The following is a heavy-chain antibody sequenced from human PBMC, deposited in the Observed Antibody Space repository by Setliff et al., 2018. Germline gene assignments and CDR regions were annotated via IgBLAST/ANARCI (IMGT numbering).Heavy chain of an antibody. V-gene: IGHV4-4*08. CDR3: ARGAGWWDL. Sequence: SETLSLTCTVSGGSISSNYWSWVRQPPGKGLEWIGRIYNSGTTNYNPSLKSRVTISADTSNNSFSLNLFSVTAADTAVYYCARGAGWWDLWGQGTLVTVSS. CDR2: IYNSGTT. J-gene: IGHJ5*02. CDR1: GGSISSNY.